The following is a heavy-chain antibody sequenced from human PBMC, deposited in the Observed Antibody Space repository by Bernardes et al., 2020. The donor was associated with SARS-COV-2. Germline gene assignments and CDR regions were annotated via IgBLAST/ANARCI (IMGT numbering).Heavy chain of an antibody. CDR2: IFGGGST. Sequence: GGSLRLSCAASGFSVSSNFMSWVRQAPGKGLEWVSVIFGGGSTYYADSVKGRFTISRDNSKNTLYLQVNTLRAEDTAVYYCARHRHYGSGSYYYDYWGQGTLVTVSS. D-gene: IGHD3-10*01. CDR1: GFSVSSNF. CDR3: ARHRHYGSGSYYYDY. J-gene: IGHJ4*02. V-gene: IGHV3-53*01.